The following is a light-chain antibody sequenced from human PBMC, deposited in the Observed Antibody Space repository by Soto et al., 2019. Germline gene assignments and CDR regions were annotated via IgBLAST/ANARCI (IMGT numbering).Light chain of an antibody. V-gene: IGLV2-8*01. CDR1: SSDVGAYKY. CDR3: TSYVGNDIWV. J-gene: IGLJ3*02. Sequence: QSALTQPPSASGSHGQSVTISCTGTSSDVGAYKYVSWYQQYPGKAPKLMIYEVTKRPSGVPDRFSGSKSGNTASLTVSGLQAEDEADYYCTSYVGNDIWVFGGGTKVTVL. CDR2: EVT.